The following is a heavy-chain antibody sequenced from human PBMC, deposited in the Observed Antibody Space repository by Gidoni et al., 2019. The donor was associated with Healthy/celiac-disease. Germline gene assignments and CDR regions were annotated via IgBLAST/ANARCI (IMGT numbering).Heavy chain of an antibody. CDR2: IYYSGST. J-gene: IGHJ5*02. D-gene: IGHD2-15*01. CDR3: ARQGPRGGNPNFPLFDP. V-gene: IGHV4-39*01. Sequence: QLQLQESGPGLVKPSETLSLTCTVSGGSISSSSYYWGWIRQPPGKGLEWIGSIYYSGSTYYNPSLKSRVTISVDTSKNQFSLKLSSVTAADTAVYYCARQGPRGGNPNFPLFDPWGQGTLVTVSS. CDR1: GGSISSSSYY.